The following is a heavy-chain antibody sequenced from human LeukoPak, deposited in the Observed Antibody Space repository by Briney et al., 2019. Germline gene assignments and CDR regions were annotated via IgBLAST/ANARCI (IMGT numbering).Heavy chain of an antibody. Sequence: ASVKVSCKASGYTFTGYYMHWVRQAPGQGLEWMGWINPNSGGTNYAQKFQGRVTMTRDTSISTAYMELSRLRSDDTAVYYCARDRDGSSGYYRETLLDYWGQGTLVTVSS. CDR2: INPNSGGT. D-gene: IGHD3-22*01. CDR1: GYTFTGYY. CDR3: ARDRDGSSGYYRETLLDY. V-gene: IGHV1-2*02. J-gene: IGHJ4*02.